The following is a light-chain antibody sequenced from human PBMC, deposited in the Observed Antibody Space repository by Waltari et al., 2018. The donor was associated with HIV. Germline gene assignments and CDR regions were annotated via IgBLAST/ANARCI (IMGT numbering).Light chain of an antibody. CDR1: QSVLYSSNNKTY. CDR3: QQYYSTPLT. V-gene: IGKV4-1*01. CDR2: WAS. J-gene: IGKJ5*01. Sequence: DIVMTQSPDSLAVSLGERATINCKSSQSVLYSSNNKTYLAWYQQKPGPPPKLLIYWASTRESGVPDRFSGSGSGTDFTLTISSLQAEYVAVYYCQQYYSTPLTFGQGTRLEIK.